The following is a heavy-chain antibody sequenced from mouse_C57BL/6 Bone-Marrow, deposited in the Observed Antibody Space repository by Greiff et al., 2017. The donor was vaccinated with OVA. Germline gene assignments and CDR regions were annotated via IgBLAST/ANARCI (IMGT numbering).Heavy chain of an antibody. Sequence: VQLQQPGAELVKPGASVKMSCKASGYTFTSYWITWVKQRPGQGLEWIGDIYPGSGSTNYNEKFKSKATLTVDTSSSTAYMQLSSLTSEDSAVYYCGRGGYDYDYYAMDYWGQGTSVTVSS. V-gene: IGHV1-55*01. CDR3: GRGGYDYDYYAMDY. CDR2: IYPGSGST. CDR1: GYTFTSYW. D-gene: IGHD2-4*01. J-gene: IGHJ4*01.